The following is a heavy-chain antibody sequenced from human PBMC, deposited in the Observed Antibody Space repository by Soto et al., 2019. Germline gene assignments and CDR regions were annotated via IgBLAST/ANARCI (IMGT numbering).Heavy chain of an antibody. CDR2: INTGNGNT. V-gene: IGHV1-3*04. J-gene: IGHJ5*02. CDR3: ARAISGYVT. Sequence: QVQLVQSGAEVKKPGASVKVSCKASGITYTTYAIHWVRQAPGQGLEWMGWINTGNGNTRYSQSFQGRVTLTTDTSANTAYMDLNSLTSADTAVYYCARAISGYVTWGQGTLITVSS. CDR1: GITYTTYA. D-gene: IGHD5-12*01.